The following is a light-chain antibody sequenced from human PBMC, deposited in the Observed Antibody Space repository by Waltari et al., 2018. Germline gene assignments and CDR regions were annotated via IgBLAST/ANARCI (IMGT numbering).Light chain of an antibody. CDR3: QQYYGSPFT. V-gene: IGKV4-1*01. J-gene: IGKJ4*01. Sequence: DIVMTQSPDSLAVSLGERATINCKSSQSVFYSPNNKNYLSWYQQKPGQPPKLLIYWASTRKSGVPDRFSGSASETDFTLTISSLQAEDVALYFCQQYYGSPFTFGGGTKVEIK. CDR2: WAS. CDR1: QSVFYSPNNKNY.